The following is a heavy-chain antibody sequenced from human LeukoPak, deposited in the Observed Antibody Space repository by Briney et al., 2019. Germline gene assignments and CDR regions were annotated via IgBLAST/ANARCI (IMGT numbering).Heavy chain of an antibody. J-gene: IGHJ4*02. Sequence: SETLSLTCTVSGYSISSGYYWGWIRQPPGKGLEWIGSIYHSGSTYYNPSLKSRVTISVDTSKNQFSLKLSSVTAADTAVYYCARSSLQTVDYWGQGTLVTVSS. CDR1: GYSISSGYY. CDR2: IYHSGST. CDR3: ARSSLQTVDY. V-gene: IGHV4-38-2*02. D-gene: IGHD5-24*01.